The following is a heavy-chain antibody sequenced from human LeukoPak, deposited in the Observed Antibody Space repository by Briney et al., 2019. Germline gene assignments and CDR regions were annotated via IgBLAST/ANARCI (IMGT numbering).Heavy chain of an antibody. V-gene: IGHV1-3*01. CDR1: GYRFTGYN. D-gene: IGHD1-14*01. J-gene: IGHJ4*02. CDR2: INAENGDT. CDR3: ARDQYNVIDS. Sequence: ASVKVSCKASGYRFTGYNIYWVRQAPGQRPEWMGRINAENGDTKYSQKFQGRVTITRDTFTSTSYMELSSLRSEDTAVYYCARDQYNVIDSWGQGTLVTVSS.